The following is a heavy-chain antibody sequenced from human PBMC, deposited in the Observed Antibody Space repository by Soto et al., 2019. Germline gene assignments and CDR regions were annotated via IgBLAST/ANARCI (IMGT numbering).Heavy chain of an antibody. CDR2: IYYSGST. J-gene: IGHJ4*02. D-gene: IGHD3-22*01. V-gene: IGHV4-59*01. CDR1: GGSISSYY. CDR3: ARLNYYDSSGYYLFDY. Sequence: SETLSLTCTVSGGSISSYYWIWIRQPPGKGLEWIGYIYYSGSTNYNPSLKSRVTISVDTSKNQFSLKLSSVTAADTAVYYCARLNYYDSSGYYLFDYWGQGTLVTVSS.